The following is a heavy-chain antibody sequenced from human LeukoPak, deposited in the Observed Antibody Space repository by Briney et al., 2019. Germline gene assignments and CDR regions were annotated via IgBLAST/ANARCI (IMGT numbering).Heavy chain of an antibody. CDR2: IYYSGST. Sequence: PSETLSLTCTVSGGSISSGGYYWSWIRQHPGKGLEWIGYIYYSGSTYYNPSLKSRVTISVDTSKNQFSLKLSSVTAADTAVYYCARDRGLVGATSNHYYGMDVWGQGTTVTVSS. V-gene: IGHV4-31*03. D-gene: IGHD1-26*01. CDR1: GGSISSGGYY. CDR3: ARDRGLVGATSNHYYGMDV. J-gene: IGHJ6*02.